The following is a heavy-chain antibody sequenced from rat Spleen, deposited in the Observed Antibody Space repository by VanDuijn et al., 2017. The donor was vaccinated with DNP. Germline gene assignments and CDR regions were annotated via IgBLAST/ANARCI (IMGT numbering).Heavy chain of an antibody. D-gene: IGHD1-12*03. J-gene: IGHJ2*01. CDR3: ARFDNYYYDGYYDY. CDR1: GYSITSNY. Sequence: EVQLQESGPGLVKPSQSLSLICSVTGYSITSNYWGWIRKFPGNKMEWIGHISYSGSTSYNPSLKSRISIIRDTSKNQFFLQLNSVNTEDTATYYCARFDNYYYDGYYDYWGQGVMVTVSS. CDR2: ISYSGST. V-gene: IGHV3-1*01.